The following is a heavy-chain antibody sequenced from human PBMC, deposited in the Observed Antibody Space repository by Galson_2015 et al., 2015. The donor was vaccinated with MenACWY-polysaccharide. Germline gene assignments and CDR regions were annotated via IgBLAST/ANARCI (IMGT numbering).Heavy chain of an antibody. CDR3: ARTPYTVTSFGWFDP. CDR1: GGFISSGGHY. CDR2: IRGSGNS. D-gene: IGHD4-17*01. V-gene: IGHV4-31*03. J-gene: IGHJ5*02. Sequence: TLSLTCTVSGGFISSGGHYWTWIRQHPEKGLEWIAYIRGSGNSNYNPSLKSRVIISVDTSKNQFSLSLSSVTAADTAMYYCARTPYTVTSFGWFDPWGQGTPVTVSS.